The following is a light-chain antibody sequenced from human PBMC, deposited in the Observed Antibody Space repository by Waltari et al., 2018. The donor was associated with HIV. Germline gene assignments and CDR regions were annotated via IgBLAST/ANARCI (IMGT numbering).Light chain of an antibody. Sequence: EIVMTQSPATMSVSQGERATLSCRASQSVSSNLARYQQKPGQAPRLLIYGASTRATGIPARFSGSGSGTEFTLTISSLQSEDFAVYYCQHYNNWLLTFGPGTKVDIK. V-gene: IGKV3-15*01. J-gene: IGKJ3*01. CDR2: GAS. CDR1: QSVSSN. CDR3: QHYNNWLLT.